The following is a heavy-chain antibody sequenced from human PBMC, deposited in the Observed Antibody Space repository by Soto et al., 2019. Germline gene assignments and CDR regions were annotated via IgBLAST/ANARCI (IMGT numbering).Heavy chain of an antibody. D-gene: IGHD6-6*01. Sequence: TLCHTCTFADGSISSSNLGSCLRQPPGKGREWIGEIYHSGSTNYNPSLKSRVTISVDTPKNQFSLKLSSVTAADTAVYYSTRASGFGCWGQATLRTVSS. CDR1: DGSISSSNL. CDR3: TRASGFGC. V-gene: IGHV4-4*02. J-gene: IGHJ4*01. CDR2: IYHSGST.